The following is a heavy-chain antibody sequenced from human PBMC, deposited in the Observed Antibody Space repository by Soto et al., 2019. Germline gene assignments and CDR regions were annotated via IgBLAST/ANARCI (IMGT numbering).Heavy chain of an antibody. CDR1: GFTFSSYS. D-gene: IGHD3-16*02. CDR2: ISSTSTYI. J-gene: IGHJ3*02. V-gene: IGHV3-21*01. Sequence: EVQLVESGGGLAKPGGSLRLSCVGSGFTFSSYSVNWVRQARGQGLEWVSSISSTSTYIYYADSVKGRFTISRDNDRNTPYLQMKSLRAEDTAVYHCASIIIRLGGLIVTGPGAFDIWGQGTMVTVSS. CDR3: ASIIIRLGGLIVTGPGAFDI.